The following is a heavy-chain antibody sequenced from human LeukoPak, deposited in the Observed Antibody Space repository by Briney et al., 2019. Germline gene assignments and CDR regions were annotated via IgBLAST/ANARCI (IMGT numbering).Heavy chain of an antibody. Sequence: SETLSLTCTVSGGSISSHYWSWIRQPPGKGLEWIGYIYYSGSTNYNPPLKSRVTISVDTSKNQFSLKLSSVTAADTAVYYCARGQLGYCSSTSCQSDYYYYMDVWGKGTTVTVSS. D-gene: IGHD2-2*01. V-gene: IGHV4-59*11. CDR1: GGSISSHY. CDR3: ARGQLGYCSSTSCQSDYYYYMDV. CDR2: IYYSGST. J-gene: IGHJ6*03.